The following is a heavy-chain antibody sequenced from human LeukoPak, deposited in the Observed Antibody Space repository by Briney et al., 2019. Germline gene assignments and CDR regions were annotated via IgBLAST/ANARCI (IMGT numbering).Heavy chain of an antibody. CDR3: ARVDPYYYDSSGYLDVRDY. J-gene: IGHJ4*02. D-gene: IGHD3-22*01. CDR2: ISYDGSNK. Sequence: TGRSLRLSCAASGFTFSSYAMHWVRQAPGKGLEWEAVISYDGSNKYYADSVKGRFTISRDNSKNTLYLQMNSLRAEDTSVYYCARVDPYYYDSSGYLDVRDYWGQGTLVTVSS. CDR1: GFTFSSYA. V-gene: IGHV3-30*04.